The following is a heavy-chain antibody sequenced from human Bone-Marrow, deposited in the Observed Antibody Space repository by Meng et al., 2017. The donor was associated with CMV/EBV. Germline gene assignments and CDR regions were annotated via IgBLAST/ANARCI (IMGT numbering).Heavy chain of an antibody. D-gene: IGHD2-2*01. Sequence: YTFPCYGISSVRHAPGQALEWIGWISAYSGNTISAQTLRGRVTITTDTSTSTAYMYLGSPRSAHSALYYCPRVVVVPASILPSYYFYFWGQGTLVTVSS. CDR1: YTFPCYG. J-gene: IGHJ4*02. CDR3: PRVVVVPASILPSYYFYF. CDR2: ISAYSGNT. V-gene: IGHV1-18*01.